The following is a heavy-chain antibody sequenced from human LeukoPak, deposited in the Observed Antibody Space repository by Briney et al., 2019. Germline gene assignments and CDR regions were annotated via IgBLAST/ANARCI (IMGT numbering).Heavy chain of an antibody. J-gene: IGHJ5*02. CDR1: GGSFSGYY. Sequence: SETLSLTCAVYGGSFSGYYWSWTRQPTGKGLKWIGEINPSGSTNYNPSLKSRVTISVDTSKNQFSLKLSSVTAADTAVYYCARAHMYYYDSSGSPHSGWFDPWGQGTLVTVSS. CDR3: ARAHMYYYDSSGSPHSGWFDP. V-gene: IGHV4-34*01. CDR2: INPSGST. D-gene: IGHD3-22*01.